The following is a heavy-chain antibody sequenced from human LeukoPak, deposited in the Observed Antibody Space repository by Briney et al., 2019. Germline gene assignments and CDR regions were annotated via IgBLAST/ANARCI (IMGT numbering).Heavy chain of an antibody. CDR3: ARGASRPYWYFDL. Sequence: PSETLSLTCTVSGGSFSTYYWSWIRQTPGKGLEWIAYLHYSGSTNYNPSLKSRVTISVDTSKNQFSLKLSSVTAADTAMYCCARGASRPYWYFDLWGRGTLVTVSS. CDR2: LHYSGST. V-gene: IGHV4-59*01. CDR1: GGSFSTYY. J-gene: IGHJ2*01.